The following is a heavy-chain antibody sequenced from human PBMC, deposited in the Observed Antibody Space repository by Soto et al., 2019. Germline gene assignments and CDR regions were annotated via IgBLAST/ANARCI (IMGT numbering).Heavy chain of an antibody. Sequence: GGSLRLSCAVAGFTFSSYWVSWVRQAPAKGLELVANINQDGNAKSYVDSVKGRFTISRDNAKNSLYLQMNSLRAEDTAVYYCARDPGYSSFDYWGQGTLVTVSS. V-gene: IGHV3-7*01. CDR3: ARDPGYSSFDY. CDR1: GFTFSSYW. CDR2: INQDGNAK. J-gene: IGHJ4*02. D-gene: IGHD5-12*01.